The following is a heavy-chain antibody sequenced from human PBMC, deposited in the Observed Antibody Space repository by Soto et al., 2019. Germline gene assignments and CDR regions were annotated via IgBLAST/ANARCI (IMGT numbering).Heavy chain of an antibody. CDR3: ARNVPHTGYYNH. V-gene: IGHV1-3*01. CDR1: GYSFTSYA. D-gene: IGHD3-9*01. J-gene: IGHJ5*02. Sequence: QVRLVQSGTEVKKPGASMKLSCKASGYSFTSYAIHWVRRAPGQRLEWMGWIFAGNGDTEYSPKFQERVTITRDTSASTTYIQLTSLGSEDTAVYYCARNVPHTGYYNHWGPGTLVTVSS. CDR2: IFAGNGDT.